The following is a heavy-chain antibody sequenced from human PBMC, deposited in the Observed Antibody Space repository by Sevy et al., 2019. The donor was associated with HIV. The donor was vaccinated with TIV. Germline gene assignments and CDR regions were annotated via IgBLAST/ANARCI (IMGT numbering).Heavy chain of an antibody. D-gene: IGHD6-13*01. CDR1: GGSISSYY. CDR3: ARAPGPYSSSWYYFDY. Sequence: SDTLSLTCTVSGGSISSYYWSWIRQPPGKGLEWIGYIYYSGSTNYNPSLKSRVTISVDTSKNQFSLKLSSVTAADTAVYYCARAPGPYSSSWYYFDYWGQGTLVTVSS. V-gene: IGHV4-59*07. CDR2: IYYSGST. J-gene: IGHJ4*02.